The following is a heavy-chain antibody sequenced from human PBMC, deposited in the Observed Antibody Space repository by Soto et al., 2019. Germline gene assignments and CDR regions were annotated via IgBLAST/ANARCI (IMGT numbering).Heavy chain of an antibody. D-gene: IGHD5-12*01. J-gene: IGHJ4*02. V-gene: IGHV5-51*01. CDR2: IDPSDSDT. CDR1: GYTFTNYW. Sequence: GESLKISCKGSGYTFTNYWISWVRQMPGKGLEWMGRIDPSDSDTRYSPSFQGQVTISADKSISTAYLQWSSLKASDTAMYYCARHHPRDGYNQEDFDYWGQGTLVTVSS. CDR3: ARHHPRDGYNQEDFDY.